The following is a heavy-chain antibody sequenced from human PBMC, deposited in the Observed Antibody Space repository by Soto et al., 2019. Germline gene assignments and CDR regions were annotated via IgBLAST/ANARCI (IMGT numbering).Heavy chain of an antibody. D-gene: IGHD1-1*01. Sequence: EVHLGESGGGLVQPGRSLRLSCAASGFRFDEYGMHWVRQVPGKGLEWVSGINWNGETIGYVDSVRGRFTISRDNAKNSLFLQMNTLRPEDTALYFCAKYRRPIQAPNDAFDFWGQGTVVTVSS. CDR2: INWNGETI. CDR3: AKYRRPIQAPNDAFDF. CDR1: GFRFDEYG. J-gene: IGHJ3*01. V-gene: IGHV3-9*01.